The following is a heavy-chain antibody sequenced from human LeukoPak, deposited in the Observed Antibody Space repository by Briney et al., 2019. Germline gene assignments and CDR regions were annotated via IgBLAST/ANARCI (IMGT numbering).Heavy chain of an antibody. CDR2: IYYSGST. J-gene: IGHJ5*02. D-gene: IGHD3-9*01. CDR3: AREYYDILTGYLFDP. V-gene: IGHV4-59*12. CDR1: GGSISSYY. Sequence: SETLSLTCTVSGGSISSYYWSWIRQPPGKGLEWIGYIYYSGSTNYNPSLKSRVTISVDTSKNQFSLKLSSVTAADTAVYYCAREYYDILTGYLFDPWGQGTLVTVSS.